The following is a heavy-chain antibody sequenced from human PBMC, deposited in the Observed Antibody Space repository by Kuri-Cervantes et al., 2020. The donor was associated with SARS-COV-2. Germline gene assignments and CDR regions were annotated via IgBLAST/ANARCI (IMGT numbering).Heavy chain of an antibody. Sequence: SVKVSCKASGGTFSSYAISWVRQAPGQGLEWMGRIIPILGIANYAQKFQGRVTITADKSTSTAYMELSSLRSEDTAVYYCARGLELRPGYFDYWGQGTLVTVSS. CDR2: IIPILGIA. J-gene: IGHJ4*02. D-gene: IGHD1-7*01. CDR1: GGTFSSYA. V-gene: IGHV1-69*04. CDR3: ARGLELRPGYFDY.